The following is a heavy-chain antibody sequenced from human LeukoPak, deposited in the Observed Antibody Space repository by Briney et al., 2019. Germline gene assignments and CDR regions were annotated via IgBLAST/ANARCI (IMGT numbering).Heavy chain of an antibody. Sequence: SETLSLTCTVSGGSISSYYWSWIRQPPGKGLESIAYIYYSGSTNYNPSLKSRVTISVDTSKNQVSLKLSSVTAADTAVYYCARGSGYDPFDYWGQGTLVTVSS. D-gene: IGHD5-12*01. V-gene: IGHV4-59*01. CDR3: ARGSGYDPFDY. CDR1: GGSISSYY. J-gene: IGHJ4*02. CDR2: IYYSGST.